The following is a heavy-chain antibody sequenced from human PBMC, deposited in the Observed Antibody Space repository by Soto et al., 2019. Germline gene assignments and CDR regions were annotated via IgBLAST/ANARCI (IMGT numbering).Heavy chain of an antibody. D-gene: IGHD1-1*01. CDR2: ISAHNGNT. Sequence: QVHLVQSGAEVKKPGASVKVSCKGSGYAFTTYGITWVRQAPGQGLEWMGWISAHNGNTNYAQQLQGRVTVTRDTSTSTAYMELRSLRSDDTAVYYSERRRYGDYWGQGALVTVSS. J-gene: IGHJ4*02. V-gene: IGHV1-18*01. CDR1: GYAFTTYG. CDR3: ERRRYGDY.